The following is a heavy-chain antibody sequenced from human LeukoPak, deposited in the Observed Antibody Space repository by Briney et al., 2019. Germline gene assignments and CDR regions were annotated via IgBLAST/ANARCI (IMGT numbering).Heavy chain of an antibody. V-gene: IGHV6-1*01. Sequence: SQTLSLTCAISGDSVSSNSAAWNWIRQSPSRGLEWLGRTYYRSKWYNDYAVSVKSRITVNPDTSKNQFSLKLSSVTAADTAVYYCARLIATMVRGVIITFPYYYYMDVWGKGTTVTISS. CDR2: TYYRSKWYN. D-gene: IGHD3-10*01. CDR1: GDSVSSNSAA. CDR3: ARLIATMVRGVIITFPYYYYMDV. J-gene: IGHJ6*03.